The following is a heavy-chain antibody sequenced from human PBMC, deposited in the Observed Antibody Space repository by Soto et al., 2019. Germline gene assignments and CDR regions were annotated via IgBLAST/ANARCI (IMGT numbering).Heavy chain of an antibody. Sequence: ASVKVSCKASGGTFSSYAISWVRQAPGQGLEWMGGIIPIFGTANYAQKFQGRVTITADESTSTAYMELSSLRSEDTAVYYCARDQTAANYYYGMAVWGQGTTVTVSS. J-gene: IGHJ6*02. D-gene: IGHD2-2*01. CDR3: ARDQTAANYYYGMAV. CDR1: GGTFSSYA. V-gene: IGHV1-69*13. CDR2: IIPIFGTA.